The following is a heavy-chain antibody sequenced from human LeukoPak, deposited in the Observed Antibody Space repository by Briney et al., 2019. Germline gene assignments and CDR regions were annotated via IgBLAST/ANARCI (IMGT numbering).Heavy chain of an antibody. CDR1: GGSFSGYY. CDR2: INHSGST. CDR3: ARGLSTPRYYYDSSGYYRTYYYYYMDV. J-gene: IGHJ6*03. Sequence: PSETLSLTCAVYGGSFSGYYWSWLRQPPGKGLEWLGEINHSGSTNYNPSLKSRVTISVDTSKNQFSLKLSSVTAADTAVYYCARGLSTPRYYYDSSGYYRTYYYYYMDVWGKGTTVTVSS. V-gene: IGHV4-34*01. D-gene: IGHD3-22*01.